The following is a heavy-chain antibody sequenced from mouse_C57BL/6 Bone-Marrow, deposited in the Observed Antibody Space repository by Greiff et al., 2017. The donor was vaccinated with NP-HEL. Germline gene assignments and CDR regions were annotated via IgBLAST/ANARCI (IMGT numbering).Heavy chain of an antibody. D-gene: IGHD3-2*02. CDR1: GYSITSGYY. CDR3: ARCPADSSGPAWFAY. J-gene: IGHJ3*01. V-gene: IGHV3-6*01. Sequence: EVQLQESGPGLVKPSQSLSLTCSVTGYSITSGYYWNWIRQFPGNKLEWMGYISYDGSNNYNPSLKNRISITRDTSKNQFFLKLNSVTTEDTATYYCARCPADSSGPAWFAYWGQGTLVTVSA. CDR2: ISYDGSN.